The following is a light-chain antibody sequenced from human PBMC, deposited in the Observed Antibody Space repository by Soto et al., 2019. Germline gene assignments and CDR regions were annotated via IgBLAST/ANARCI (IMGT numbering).Light chain of an antibody. CDR2: KAS. J-gene: IGKJ1*01. CDR1: QTISSW. V-gene: IGKV1-5*03. Sequence: DIQMTQSPSTLSGSVGDRVTITCRASQTISSWLAWYQQKPGKAPKLLIYKASTLKSGVPSRFSGSGSGTEFTLTISSLQPDDFTTYYCQHDNSYSEAFGQGTKVDNK. CDR3: QHDNSYSEA.